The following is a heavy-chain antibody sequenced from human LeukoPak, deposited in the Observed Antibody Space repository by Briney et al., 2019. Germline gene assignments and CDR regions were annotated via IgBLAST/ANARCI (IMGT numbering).Heavy chain of an antibody. V-gene: IGHV1-18*04. J-gene: IGHJ5*02. CDR2: ISAYNGNT. Sequence: GASVKVSCTASGYTLTSYGISWVRQSPGQGMEWIGWISAYNGNTNYAQKLQGRVTMTTDTSTSTAYMELRSLRSDDTAVYYCARSSGSYPNWFDPWGQGTLVTVSS. D-gene: IGHD3-10*01. CDR3: ARSSGSYPNWFDP. CDR1: GYTLTSYG.